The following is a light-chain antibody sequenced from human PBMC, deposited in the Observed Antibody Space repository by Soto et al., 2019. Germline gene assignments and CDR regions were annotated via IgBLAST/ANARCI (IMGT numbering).Light chain of an antibody. CDR1: QSIGTY. V-gene: IGKV3-20*01. Sequence: EIVFTQSPATLSLSPGERATLSCRASQSIGTYLAWYQQKPGQAPRLLIYGASTRETGIPDKFSGSGSGTDFTLTIRRLDPADFEVYDCQQYDSSPRTFGQGTKVDIK. CDR3: QQYDSSPRT. J-gene: IGKJ1*01. CDR2: GAS.